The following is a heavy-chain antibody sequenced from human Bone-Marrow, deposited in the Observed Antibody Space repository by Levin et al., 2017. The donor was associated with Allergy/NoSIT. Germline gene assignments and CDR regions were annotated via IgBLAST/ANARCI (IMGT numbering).Heavy chain of an antibody. CDR2: ISQSGST. CDR1: GGSISSSNW. CDR3: ARDGSFNYYGMDV. J-gene: IGHJ6*02. D-gene: IGHD1-26*01. V-gene: IGHV4-4*02. Sequence: PSETLSLTCAVSGGSISSSNWWSWVRQPPGKELQWIGEISQSGSTNYNPSLKSRVSISIDKSNNQFSLKLSSVTAADTAVYYCARDGSFNYYGMDVWGQGITVTVSS.